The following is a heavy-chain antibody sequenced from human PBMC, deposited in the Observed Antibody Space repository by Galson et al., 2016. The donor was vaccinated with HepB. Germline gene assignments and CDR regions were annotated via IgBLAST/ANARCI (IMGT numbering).Heavy chain of an antibody. Sequence: SLRLSCAASGFTFSSYAMHWVRQAPGKGLEWVAVISYDGSNKYYADSVKGRFTISRDNSKNTLYLQMNSLSAEDTAVYYCCGSSWYNWFDPWGQGTLVTVSS. V-gene: IGHV3-30*04. D-gene: IGHD6-13*01. CDR1: GFTFSSYA. CDR3: CGSSWYNWFDP. J-gene: IGHJ5*02. CDR2: ISYDGSNK.